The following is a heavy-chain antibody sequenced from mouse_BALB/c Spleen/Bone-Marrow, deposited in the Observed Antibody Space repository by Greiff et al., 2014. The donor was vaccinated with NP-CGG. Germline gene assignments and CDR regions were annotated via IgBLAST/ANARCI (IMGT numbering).Heavy chain of an antibody. CDR1: GFTFSDYA. D-gene: IGHD2-5*01. J-gene: IGHJ2*01. CDR2: ISNGGNYT. Sequence: DVMLVESGGALVEPGGSLKLSCAASGFTFSDYAMSWVRQSPEKRLEWVAEISNGGNYTYYPDTVTSRFTISRDNAKNTLYLEMSSLRSEDTAMYYCSRNSNYSFDFWGQGTTLTVSS. CDR3: SRNSNYSFDF. V-gene: IGHV5-9-4*01.